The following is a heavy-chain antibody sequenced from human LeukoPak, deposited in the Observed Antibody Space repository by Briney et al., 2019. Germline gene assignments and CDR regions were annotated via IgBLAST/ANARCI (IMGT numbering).Heavy chain of an antibody. CDR2: IWSDGSYK. Sequence: GGSLRLSCAASGFPFSNYAMSWVRQAPGKGLEWVAVIWSDGSYKYYADSVKGRFTISRDDSKNTLYLQMNSLRAEDTAVYYCARDFSLQLFDYWGQGTLVTVFS. D-gene: IGHD5-24*01. J-gene: IGHJ4*02. CDR1: GFPFSNYA. CDR3: ARDFSLQLFDY. V-gene: IGHV3-33*08.